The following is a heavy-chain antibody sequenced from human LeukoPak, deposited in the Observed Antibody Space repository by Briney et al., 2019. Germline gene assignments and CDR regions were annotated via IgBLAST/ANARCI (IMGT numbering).Heavy chain of an antibody. CDR2: ISSSGSTI. CDR1: GFTFSDYY. CDR3: ARCDYHYYYYMDV. V-gene: IGHV3-11*04. Sequence: GGSLRLSCAASGFTFSDYYMSWIRQAPGKGLEWVSYISSSGSTIYYADSVKGRFTISRDNAKNSLYLQMNSLRAEDTAVYYCARCDYHYYYYMDVWGKGTTVTVSS. J-gene: IGHJ6*03.